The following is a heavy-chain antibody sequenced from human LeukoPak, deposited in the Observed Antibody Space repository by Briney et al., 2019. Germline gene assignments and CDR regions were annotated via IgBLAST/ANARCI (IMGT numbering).Heavy chain of an antibody. CDR3: AKDQVGWTSSRFDP. CDR1: GFSISSYA. V-gene: IGHV3-23*01. Sequence: PGGSLRLSCAASGFSISSYAMSWVRQAPGKGLEWVSGLNTNGNTYNADSVKGRFTISRDISTNTLYLQMNSLRVKDTAVYYCAKDQVGWTSSRFDPWGQETVVTVSS. CDR2: LNTNGNT. J-gene: IGHJ5*02. D-gene: IGHD6-6*01.